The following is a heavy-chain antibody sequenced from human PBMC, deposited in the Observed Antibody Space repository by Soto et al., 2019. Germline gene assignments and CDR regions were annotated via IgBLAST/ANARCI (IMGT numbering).Heavy chain of an antibody. D-gene: IGHD2-15*01. V-gene: IGHV3-33*01. CDR2: IWFDGSNE. CDR3: ARGSLYCSSTSCSYGMDV. Sequence: VGSLRLSCAASGFTFSDYGMHWVRQAPGEGLQWVAVIWFDGSNEHYADSVKGRFTISRDNSKNTLYLQMYSLRAGDTAVYYCARGSLYCSSTSCSYGMDVWGQGTTVTVSS. J-gene: IGHJ6*02. CDR1: GFTFSDYG.